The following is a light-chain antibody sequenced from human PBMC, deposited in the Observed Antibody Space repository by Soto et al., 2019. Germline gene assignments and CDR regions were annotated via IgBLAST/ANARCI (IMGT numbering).Light chain of an antibody. V-gene: IGKV4-1*01. CDR2: WAS. CDR1: QHVLYSSNNKNY. J-gene: IGKJ2*01. CDR3: QQYYSTPT. Sequence: DIVMTQSPDSLAVSLGERATINCKSSQHVLYSSNNKNYLAWYQQKPGQPPKLLFYWASTRESGVPDRFSGSGSGTDFTLTISSLQAEDVAVYYCQQYYSTPTFGQGTKLEIK.